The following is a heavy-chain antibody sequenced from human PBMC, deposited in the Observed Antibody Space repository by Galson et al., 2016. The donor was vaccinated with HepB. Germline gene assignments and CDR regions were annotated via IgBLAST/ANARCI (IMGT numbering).Heavy chain of an antibody. V-gene: IGHV1-24*01. CDR2: FDPESGET. CDR1: GDTLTELS. D-gene: IGHD3-3*01. CDR3: ATDRLGWSGYYIY. Sequence: SVKVSCKVSGDTLTELSMHWVRQAPGKGLEWMGGFDPESGETLYAQRFQGRVTVTEDTSTDTAYMELNSLRSEDTAVYYCATDRLGWSGYYIYWGQGTLVTVSS. J-gene: IGHJ4*02.